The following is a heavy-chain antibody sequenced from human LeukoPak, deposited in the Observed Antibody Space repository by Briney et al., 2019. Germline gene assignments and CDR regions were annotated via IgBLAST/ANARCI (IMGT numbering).Heavy chain of an antibody. D-gene: IGHD3-22*01. CDR3: ARDGATYYYDSSGYYPAAFDI. CDR1: GFTFSSYW. CDR2: IHSDGSST. V-gene: IGHV3-74*01. Sequence: GGSLRLSCAASGFTFSSYWMHWVRQAPGKGLVWVSRIHSDGSSTSYADSVKGRFTISRDNAKNTLYLQMNSLRAEDTAVYYCARDGATYYYDSSGYYPAAFDIWGQGTMVTVSS. J-gene: IGHJ3*02.